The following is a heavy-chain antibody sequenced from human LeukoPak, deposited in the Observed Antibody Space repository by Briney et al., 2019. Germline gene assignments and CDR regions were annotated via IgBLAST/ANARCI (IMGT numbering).Heavy chain of an antibody. V-gene: IGHV4-59*01. J-gene: IGHJ4*02. CDR1: GASISNYY. CDR3: ARGGDYAVPDFDY. CDR2: IYYSGST. D-gene: IGHD4-17*01. Sequence: SGTLSLTCNVSGASISNYYWSWIRQSPGKGLEWIGFIYYSGSTNYNPSLESRVTISFDTSRNYFSLKLSSVTAADTAVYYCARGGDYAVPDFDYWGQGTLVIVSS.